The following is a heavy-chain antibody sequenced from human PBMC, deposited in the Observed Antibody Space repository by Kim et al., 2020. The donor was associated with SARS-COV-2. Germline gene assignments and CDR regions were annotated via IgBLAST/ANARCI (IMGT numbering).Heavy chain of an antibody. V-gene: IGHV3-30*04. CDR1: GFTFSSYA. J-gene: IGHJ5*01. CDR2: ISYDGSNK. Sequence: GGSLRLSCAASGFTFSSYAMHWVRQAPGKGLEWVAVISYDGSNKYYADSVKGRFTISRDNSKNTLYLQMNSLRAEDTAVYYCARENYYGSGSYYNYRGF. D-gene: IGHD3-10*01. CDR3: ARENYYGSGSYYNYRGF.